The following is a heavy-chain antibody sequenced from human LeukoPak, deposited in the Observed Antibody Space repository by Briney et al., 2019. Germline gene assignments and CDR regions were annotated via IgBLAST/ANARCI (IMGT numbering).Heavy chain of an antibody. J-gene: IGHJ4*02. V-gene: IGHV4-39*02. D-gene: IGHD3-22*01. CDR1: GASIRSSNYY. Sequence: SETLSLTCTVSGASIRSSNYYWGWIRQPPGKGLEWIGTFDYSGSTYYNPSLKSRVSISADTAKNHFSLKLTPVPDADTAVYFCVRRNSRGYYGSDYFDYWGQGSLVAVSA. CDR3: VRRNSRGYYGSDYFDY. CDR2: FDYSGST.